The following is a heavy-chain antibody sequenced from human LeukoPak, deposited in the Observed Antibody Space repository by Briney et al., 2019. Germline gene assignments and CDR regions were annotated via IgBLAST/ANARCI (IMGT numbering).Heavy chain of an antibody. CDR2: INPSDGST. V-gene: IGHV1-46*01. J-gene: IGHJ4*02. Sequence: GASVNVSCTISGDSFTKYYMHWVRQAPGQGLEWMGIINPSDGSTTYTQKFQGRVTMTTDTSTSTVNMELNSLRSEDTAVYYCAPSVRSGGSYYFDYWGQGTLVTVSS. CDR3: APSVRSGGSYYFDY. D-gene: IGHD2-15*01. CDR1: GDSFTKYY.